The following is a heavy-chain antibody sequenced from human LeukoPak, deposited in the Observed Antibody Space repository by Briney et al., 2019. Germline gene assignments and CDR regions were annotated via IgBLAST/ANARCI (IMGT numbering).Heavy chain of an antibody. V-gene: IGHV1-69*04. CDR1: GGTFSSYA. Sequence: VASVTVSCTASGGTFSSYAISWVRQAPGQGLEWMGRIIPILGIANYAQKFQGRVTITADKSTSTAYMELSSLRSEDTAVYYCARDQCSSTSCYSELGWFDPWGQGTLVTVSS. J-gene: IGHJ5*02. CDR3: ARDQCSSTSCYSELGWFDP. CDR2: IIPILGIA. D-gene: IGHD2-2*01.